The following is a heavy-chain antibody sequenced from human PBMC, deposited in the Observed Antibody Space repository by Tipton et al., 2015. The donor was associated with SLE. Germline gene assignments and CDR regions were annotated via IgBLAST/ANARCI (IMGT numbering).Heavy chain of an antibody. V-gene: IGHV3-7*03. Sequence: GSLRLSCAASEFTFSSYWMSWVRQAPGKGLEWVANIKQDGSEKYYVDSVKGRFTISRDNAKNSLYLQMNSLRAEDTAVYYCARASVDYYDSSGYYYDYWGQGTLVTVSS. CDR1: EFTFSSYW. CDR2: IKQDGSEK. CDR3: ARASVDYYDSSGYYYDY. D-gene: IGHD3-22*01. J-gene: IGHJ4*02.